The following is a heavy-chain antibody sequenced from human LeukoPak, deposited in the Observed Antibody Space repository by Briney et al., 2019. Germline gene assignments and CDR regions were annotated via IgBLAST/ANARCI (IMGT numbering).Heavy chain of an antibody. CDR1: GGSISSSSYY. Sequence: SETLSLTCTVSGGSISSSSYYWGWIRQPPGKGLEWIGSIYYSGSTYYNPSLKSRVTISVDTSKNQFSLKLSSVTAADTAVYYCARKRAPMGSRYKIAAAGTQPFDYWGQGTLVTVSS. J-gene: IGHJ4*02. CDR2: IYYSGST. CDR3: ARKRAPMGSRYKIAAAGTQPFDY. D-gene: IGHD6-13*01. V-gene: IGHV4-39*07.